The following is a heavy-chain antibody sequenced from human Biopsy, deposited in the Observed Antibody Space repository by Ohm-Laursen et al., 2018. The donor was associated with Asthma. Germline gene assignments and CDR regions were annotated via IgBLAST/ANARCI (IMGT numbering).Heavy chain of an antibody. CDR1: GGSISSGAYY. Sequence: TLSLTCTVSGGSISSGAYYWSWVSQPPGKGLEWIGYIYYIGSTYYNPSLKSRVAISLDTSKNQFSLKLSSVTAADTAVYFCARRGGVRRYFDYWGQGTLVTVSS. CDR3: ARRGGVRRYFDY. D-gene: IGHD3-16*01. V-gene: IGHV4-30-4*01. CDR2: IYYIGST. J-gene: IGHJ4*02.